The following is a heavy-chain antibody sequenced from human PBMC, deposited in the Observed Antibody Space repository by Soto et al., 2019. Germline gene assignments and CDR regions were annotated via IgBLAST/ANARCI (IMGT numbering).Heavy chain of an antibody. CDR3: ARDGGSGIDY. V-gene: IGHV3-33*01. CDR1: GFNLTTYG. J-gene: IGHJ4*02. Sequence: PGGSLRLSCAVSGFNLTTYGVDWFRQIPGKGLEWVGVIWYDGSKIYYADSVKGRSTISRDVSKNTLFLQLSSLRADDTAVYYCARDGGSGIDYWGRGTLVTVSS. CDR2: IWYDGSKI. D-gene: IGHD6-19*01.